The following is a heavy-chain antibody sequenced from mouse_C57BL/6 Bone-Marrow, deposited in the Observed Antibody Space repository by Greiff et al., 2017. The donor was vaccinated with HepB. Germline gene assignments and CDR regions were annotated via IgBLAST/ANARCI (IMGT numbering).Heavy chain of an antibody. V-gene: IGHV1-7*01. D-gene: IGHD2-1*01. CDR1: GYTFTSYW. Sequence: VQLVESGAELAKPGASVKLSCKASGYTFTSYWMHWVKQRPGQGLEWIGYINPSSGYTKYNQKFKDKATLTADKSSSTAYMQLSSLTYEDSAVYYCARSPLLDYYAMDYWGQGTSVTVSS. J-gene: IGHJ4*01. CDR3: ARSPLLDYYAMDY. CDR2: INPSSGYT.